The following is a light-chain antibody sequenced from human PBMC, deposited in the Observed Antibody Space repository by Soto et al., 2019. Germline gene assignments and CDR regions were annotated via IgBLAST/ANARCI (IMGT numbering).Light chain of an antibody. Sequence: NFMLTQPHSVSDSPGKTVTIYCTGSSGSIASNYVQWYQQRPGSAPTTVIYEDNQRPSGVPDRFSGSIDSSSNSASLTISGLKTEDEADYYCQSYDSSNLAVFGGGTQLTVL. J-gene: IGLJ7*01. CDR2: EDN. CDR3: QSYDSSNLAV. CDR1: SGSIASNY. V-gene: IGLV6-57*02.